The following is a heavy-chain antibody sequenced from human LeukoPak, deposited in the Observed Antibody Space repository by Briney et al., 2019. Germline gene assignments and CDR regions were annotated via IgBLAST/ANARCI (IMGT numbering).Heavy chain of an antibody. V-gene: IGHV3-23*01. CDR3: TRGKSLPAAAGTDNFDY. CDR2: ISGSGGST. Sequence: PGGSLRLSCAASGFTFSSYAMSWVRQAPGKGLEWVSAISGSGGSTYYADSVKGRFTISRDNSKNTLYLQMNSLRAEDTAVYFCTRGKSLPAAAGTDNFDYWGQGTLVTVSS. J-gene: IGHJ4*02. D-gene: IGHD6-13*01. CDR1: GFTFSSYA.